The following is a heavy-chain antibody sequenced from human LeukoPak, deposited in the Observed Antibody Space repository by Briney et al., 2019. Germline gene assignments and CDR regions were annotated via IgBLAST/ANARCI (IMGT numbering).Heavy chain of an antibody. CDR1: GYTFTSYD. D-gene: IGHD5-18*01. CDR3: VRGHKVLYSYGPGPFYYYYGMDV. CDR2: MNPNSGNT. V-gene: IGHV1-8*01. Sequence: ASVKVSCKASGYTFTSYDINWVRQATGQGLEWMGWMNPNSGNTGYAQKFQGRVTMTRNTSISTAYMELSSLRSEDTAVYYCVRGHKVLYSYGPGPFYYYYGMDVWGQGTTVTVSS. J-gene: IGHJ6*02.